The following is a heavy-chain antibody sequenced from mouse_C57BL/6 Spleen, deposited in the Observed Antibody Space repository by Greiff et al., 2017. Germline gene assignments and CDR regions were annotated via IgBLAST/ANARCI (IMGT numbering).Heavy chain of an antibody. J-gene: IGHJ4*01. CDR1: GYTFTDYN. Sequence: VQLQQSGPELVKPGASVKIPCKASGYTFTDYNMDWVKQSHGKSLEWIGDINPNNGGTIYNQKFKGKATLTVDKSSSTAYMELRSLTSEDTAVYYCARRWLRRFYYSMDYWGQGTSVTVSS. V-gene: IGHV1-18*01. CDR2: INPNNGGT. CDR3: ARRWLRRFYYSMDY. D-gene: IGHD2-2*01.